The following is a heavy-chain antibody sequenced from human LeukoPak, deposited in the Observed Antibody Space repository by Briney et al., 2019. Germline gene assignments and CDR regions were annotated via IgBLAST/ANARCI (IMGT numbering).Heavy chain of an antibody. V-gene: IGHV3-21*01. CDR1: GFTFSSYS. D-gene: IGHD6-19*01. CDR2: ISSSSSYI. CDR3: ARAVYSSGWYVNY. Sequence: KPGGSLRLSCAASGFTFSSYSMNWVRQAPGKGLEWVSSISSSSSYIYYADSVKGRFTISRDNAKNSLYLQMNSLRAEDTAVYYCARAVYSSGWYVNYWGQGTLVTVSS. J-gene: IGHJ4*02.